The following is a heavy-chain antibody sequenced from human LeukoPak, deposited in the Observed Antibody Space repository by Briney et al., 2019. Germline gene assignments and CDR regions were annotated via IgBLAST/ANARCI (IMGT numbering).Heavy chain of an antibody. CDR3: AKDCVSSGWWGSTYYYGMDV. Sequence: GGSLRLSCAASGLTFRNYAMSWVRQAPGKGLEWVAVISYDGSNKYYADSVKGRFTISRDNSKNTLYLQMNSLRAEDTAVYYCAKDCVSSGWWGSTYYYGMDVWGQGTTVTVSS. J-gene: IGHJ6*02. CDR1: GLTFRNYA. D-gene: IGHD6-19*01. V-gene: IGHV3-30*18. CDR2: ISYDGSNK.